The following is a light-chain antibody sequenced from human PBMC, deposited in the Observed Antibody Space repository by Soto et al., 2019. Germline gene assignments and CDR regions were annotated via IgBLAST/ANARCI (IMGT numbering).Light chain of an antibody. CDR3: QQLNIFPPLFT. CDR2: DTS. CDR1: QSLTSN. J-gene: IGKJ3*01. V-gene: IGKV3-15*01. Sequence: EIILTQSPATLYVSPGERATLSCRASQSLTSNLAWYQQRPGQAPRLLIYDTSTRATDIPARFSGSGSGTEFTLTIASLQSEDFATYFCQQLNIFPPLFTFGPGTKVDIK.